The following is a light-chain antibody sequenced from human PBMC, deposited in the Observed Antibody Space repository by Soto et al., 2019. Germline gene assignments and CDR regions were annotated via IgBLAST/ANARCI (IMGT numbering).Light chain of an antibody. CDR2: DVS. CDR3: CSYAGSYTFGVV. Sequence: QSVLTQPRSVSVSPGQSVTISCTGTSSDVGGYNYVSWYQQHPGKAPKLMIYDVSKRPSGVPDRFSGSKSGNTASLTISGLQAEDEADYYCCSYAGSYTFGVVFGGGTKVTVL. J-gene: IGLJ2*01. V-gene: IGLV2-11*01. CDR1: SSDVGGYNY.